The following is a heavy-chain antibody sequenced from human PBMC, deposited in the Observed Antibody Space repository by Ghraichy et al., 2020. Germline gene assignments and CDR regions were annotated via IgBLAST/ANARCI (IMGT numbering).Heavy chain of an antibody. CDR1: GFTFSSYA. CDR2: ISGSGGST. D-gene: IGHD3-10*01. V-gene: IGHV3-23*01. J-gene: IGHJ1*01. Sequence: GGSLRLSCAASGFTFSSYAMSWVRQAPGKGLEWVSAISGSGGSTYYADSVKGRFTISRDNSKNTLYLQMNSLRAEDTAVYYCAKAKYVLLSEGRLSWYFQHWGQGTLVTVSS. CDR3: AKAKYVLLSEGRLSWYFQH.